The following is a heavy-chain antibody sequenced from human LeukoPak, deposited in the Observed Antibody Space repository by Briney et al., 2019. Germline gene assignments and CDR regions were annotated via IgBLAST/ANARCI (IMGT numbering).Heavy chain of an antibody. J-gene: IGHJ4*02. D-gene: IGHD6-13*01. CDR1: ALTFSTLG. CDR3: AKDLHSWYYFDY. Sequence: GESLTLSCPAYALTFSTLGMDWVSPAPGKGLEWVSSIRSVGINKYYANSMKGRLTISRDTSKNTLYLQINSLRAEDTAVYYCAKDLHSWYYFDYWGQGTLVTVSS. V-gene: IGHV3-30*02. CDR2: IRSVGINK.